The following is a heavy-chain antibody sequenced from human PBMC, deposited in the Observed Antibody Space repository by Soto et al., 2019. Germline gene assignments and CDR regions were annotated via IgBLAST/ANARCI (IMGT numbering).Heavy chain of an antibody. CDR2: IYYSGST. CDR3: ARDLDGYSHFEY. CDR1: GGSISSGGYY. J-gene: IGHJ4*02. D-gene: IGHD4-4*01. Sequence: QVQLQESGPGLVKPSQTLSLTCTVSGGSISSGGYYWSWIRQHPEKGLEWIGYIYYSGSTYYNPSLKSRVTISVDTSKNQFSLELSSVTAADTAMYYCARDLDGYSHFEYWGQGTLVTVSS. V-gene: IGHV4-31*03.